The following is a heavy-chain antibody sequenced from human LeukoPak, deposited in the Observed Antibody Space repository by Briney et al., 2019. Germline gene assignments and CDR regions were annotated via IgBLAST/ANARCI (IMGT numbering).Heavy chain of an antibody. Sequence: KPSQTLSLTCTVSGGSISSGSYYWSWIRQPAGKGLEWIGRIYTSGSTNYNPSLKSRVTISVDTSKNQFSLKLSSVTAADTAVYYCARTGRDLRFLEWFPLKCVWGQGTLVTVSS. CDR3: ARTGRDLRFLEWFPLKCV. CDR1: GGSISSGSYY. D-gene: IGHD3-3*01. CDR2: IYTSGST. J-gene: IGHJ4*02. V-gene: IGHV4-61*02.